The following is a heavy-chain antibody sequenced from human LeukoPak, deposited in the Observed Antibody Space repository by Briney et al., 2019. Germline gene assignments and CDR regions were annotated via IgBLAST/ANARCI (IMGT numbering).Heavy chain of an antibody. CDR1: GFNFSSFA. CDR3: ARDRGWDIAMVLDY. J-gene: IGHJ4*02. Sequence: GGSLRLSCEGSGFNFSSFAVHWVRQAPGRGLEWVAVLSYDGIDEFFADSVKGRFTISRDNSKNTLYLQMNSLRAEDTAVYYCARDRGWDIAMVLDYWGQGTLVTVSS. CDR2: LSYDGIDE. D-gene: IGHD5-18*01. V-gene: IGHV3-30-3*01.